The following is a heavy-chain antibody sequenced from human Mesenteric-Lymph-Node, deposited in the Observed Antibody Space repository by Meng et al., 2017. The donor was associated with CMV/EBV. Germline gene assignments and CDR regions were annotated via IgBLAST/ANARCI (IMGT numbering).Heavy chain of an antibody. J-gene: IGHJ4*02. V-gene: IGHV4-59*12. CDR1: GGSISSYY. CDR3: ARESLEMATKGFDY. D-gene: IGHD5-24*01. CDR2: IYYGGST. Sequence: GSLRLSCTVSGGSISSYYWSWIRQPPGKGLEWMGYIYYGGSTNYNPSLKSRVTISVDTSKNQFSLKLSSVTAADTAVYYCARESLEMATKGFDYWGQGTLVTVSS.